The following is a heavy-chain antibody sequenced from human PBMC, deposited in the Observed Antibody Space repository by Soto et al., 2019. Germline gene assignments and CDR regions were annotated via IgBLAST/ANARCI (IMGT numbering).Heavy chain of an antibody. Sequence: GGSLRLSCAASGFTFSTFAMNWVRQAPGKGLEWVSAIGDSGSSTYYADSVKGRFTISRDNAKNSLYLQMSSLRADDTAVYYCAPMGVWGQGTTVTVSS. CDR3: APMGV. CDR2: IGDSGSST. CDR1: GFTFSTFA. J-gene: IGHJ6*02. V-gene: IGHV3-23*01.